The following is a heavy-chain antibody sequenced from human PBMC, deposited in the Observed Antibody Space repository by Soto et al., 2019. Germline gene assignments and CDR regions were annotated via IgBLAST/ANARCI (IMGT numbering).Heavy chain of an antibody. D-gene: IGHD3-16*01. J-gene: IGHJ4*02. CDR1: GFTFSDYY. V-gene: IGHV3-11*05. Sequence: QVQLVESGGGLVKPGGSLRLSCAASGFTFSDYYMSWIRQAPGKGLEWVSYISSSSSYTNYADSVKGRFTISRDNAKNSLYLHMNSLRAEDTAVYYCARAGTGIDDYCYWGQGTLVTVSS. CDR2: ISSSSSYT. CDR3: ARAGTGIDDYCY.